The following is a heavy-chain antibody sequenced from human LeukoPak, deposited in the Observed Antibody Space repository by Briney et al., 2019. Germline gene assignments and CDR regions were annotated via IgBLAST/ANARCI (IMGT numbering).Heavy chain of an antibody. Sequence: PSETLSLTCTVAGGSISSGNYYWSWIRQHPGKGLEWIGYIYYSGSVYYNPSLESRVTISVDTSKNQFSLKLNSVTAADTALYYRARAGLNSGSSPNWFDPWGQGTLVTVSS. CDR1: GGSISSGNYY. V-gene: IGHV4-31*03. CDR2: IYYSGSV. D-gene: IGHD1-26*01. CDR3: ARAGLNSGSSPNWFDP. J-gene: IGHJ5*02.